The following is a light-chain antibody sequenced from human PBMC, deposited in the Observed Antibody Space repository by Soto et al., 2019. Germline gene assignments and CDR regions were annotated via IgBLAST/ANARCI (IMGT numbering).Light chain of an antibody. V-gene: IGLV2-14*01. Sequence: QSALTQPASVSGSPGQSLTISCTGTSSDVGDYNSVSWYQQHPGKAPKLMIYEVSNRPSGVSNRFSGSKSGNTASLTISGLQAEDEADYYCSSYTSSSTYVFGTGTKLTVL. CDR1: SSDVGDYNS. CDR3: SSYTSSSTYV. J-gene: IGLJ1*01. CDR2: EVS.